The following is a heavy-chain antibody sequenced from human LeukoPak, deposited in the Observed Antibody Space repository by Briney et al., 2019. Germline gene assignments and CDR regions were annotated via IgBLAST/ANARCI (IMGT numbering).Heavy chain of an antibody. D-gene: IGHD3-10*01. V-gene: IGHV4-61*01. CDR2: IYYRGST. Sequence: SETLSLTCTVSGGSVSTDSYYWSWIRQPPGKGLEWIGNIYYRGSTNYNPSLKSRVTISVDTSKNQFSLRLTSVSAADTAVYYCARAVTMVLGVIIGGYWFAPWGQGTLVAVSS. CDR3: ARAVTMVLGVIIGGYWFAP. J-gene: IGHJ5*02. CDR1: GGSVSTDSYY.